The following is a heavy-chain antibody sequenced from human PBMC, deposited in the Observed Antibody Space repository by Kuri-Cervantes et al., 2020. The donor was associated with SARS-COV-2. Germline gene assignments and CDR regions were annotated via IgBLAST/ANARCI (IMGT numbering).Heavy chain of an antibody. J-gene: IGHJ4*02. CDR2: IGPSGTTK. D-gene: IGHD6-19*01. Sequence: LSLTCAASGFNFDDCAKQWVRQPPGKGLEWVSNIGPSGTTKYYADSVKGRFTISRDNSKNTLYLQMNSLRAEDTAVYYCAKDPVAGTWGDNFDYWGQGTLVTVSS. CDR1: GFNFDDCA. CDR3: AKDPVAGTWGDNFDY. V-gene: IGHV3-23*01.